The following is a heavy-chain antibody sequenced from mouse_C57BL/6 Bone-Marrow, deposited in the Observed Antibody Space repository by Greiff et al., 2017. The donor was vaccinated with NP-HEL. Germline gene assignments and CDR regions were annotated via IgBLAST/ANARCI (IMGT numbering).Heavy chain of an antibody. CDR3: ARRGRAWFAY. Sequence: EVKVVESGGDLVKPGGSLKLSCAASGFTFSSYGMSWVRQTPDKRLEWVATISSGGSYTYYPDSVKGRFTISRDNAKNTLYLQMSSLKSEDTAMYYCARRGRAWFAYWGQGTLVTVSA. J-gene: IGHJ3*01. CDR1: GFTFSSYG. V-gene: IGHV5-6*02. CDR2: ISSGGSYT.